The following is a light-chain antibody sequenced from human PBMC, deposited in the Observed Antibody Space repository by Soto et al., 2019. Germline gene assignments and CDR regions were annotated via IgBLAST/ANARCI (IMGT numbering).Light chain of an antibody. J-gene: IGKJ1*01. CDR3: QQYNNWPRT. Sequence: VLTQSPATRSVAPGERATHSCRASQSLSSNLAWYQQKPGQAPRLLICGASTRATGIPARFSFSGSGTESTQTSGSLQSEDFAVHSCQQYNNWPRTFGQGTKVENK. CDR2: GAS. V-gene: IGKV3-15*01. CDR1: QSLSSN.